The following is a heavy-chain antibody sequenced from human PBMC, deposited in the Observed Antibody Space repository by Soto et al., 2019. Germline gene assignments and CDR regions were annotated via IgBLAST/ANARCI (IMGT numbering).Heavy chain of an antibody. D-gene: IGHD3-10*01. Sequence: SETLSLSCTVSGGSISSYYWSWIRQPPGKGLEWIGYIYYSGSTNYNPSLKSRVTISVDTSKNQFSLKLSSVTAADTAVYYCARHKSSENLYWIDPWGQGTLVTVSS. V-gene: IGHV4-59*08. CDR2: IYYSGST. CDR1: GGSISSYY. J-gene: IGHJ5*02. CDR3: ARHKSSENLYWIDP.